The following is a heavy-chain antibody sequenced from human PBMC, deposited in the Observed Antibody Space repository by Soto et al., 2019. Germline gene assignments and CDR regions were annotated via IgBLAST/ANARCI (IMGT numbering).Heavy chain of an antibody. CDR1: GGSFSGYY. J-gene: IGHJ6*02. CDR2: INHSGST. CDR3: ARGLRYCSGGSCYTTYYYYGMDV. D-gene: IGHD2-15*01. Sequence: LSLTCAVYGGSFSGYYWSWIRQPPGKGLEWIGEINHSGSTNYNPSLKSRVTISVDTSKNQFSLKLSSVTAADTAVYYCARGLRYCSGGSCYTTYYYYGMDVWGQGTTVTAP. V-gene: IGHV4-34*01.